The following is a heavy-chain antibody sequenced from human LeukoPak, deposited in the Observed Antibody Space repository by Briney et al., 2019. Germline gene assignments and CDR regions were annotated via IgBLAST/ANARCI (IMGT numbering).Heavy chain of an antibody. Sequence: GSLRLSCAVSGFRVSSNHMTWVRQAPGKGLEWISLIYTGDVTYYAHSVKGRFTISTDNSKNILFLQMDSLTAEDTALYYCARERDYDTYIDYWGQGTLVTVSS. CDR2: IYTGDVT. CDR3: ARERDYDTYIDY. D-gene: IGHD3-22*01. V-gene: IGHV3-53*01. CDR1: GFRVSSNH. J-gene: IGHJ4*02.